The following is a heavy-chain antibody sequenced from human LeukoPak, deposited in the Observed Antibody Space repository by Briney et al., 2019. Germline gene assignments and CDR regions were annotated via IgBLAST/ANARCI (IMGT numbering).Heavy chain of an antibody. D-gene: IGHD5-12*01. CDR1: GFTFSTFA. CDR2: IFPSGGEI. CDR3: ARLYSGWSQADY. J-gene: IGHJ4*02. V-gene: IGHV3-23*01. Sequence: GGSLRLSCAASGFTFSTFAMIWVRQPPGKGLEWVSSIFPSGGEIHYADSVRGRFTISRDNSKSTLSLQMNSLRAEDTAVYYCARLYSGWSQADYWGQGTLVTVSS.